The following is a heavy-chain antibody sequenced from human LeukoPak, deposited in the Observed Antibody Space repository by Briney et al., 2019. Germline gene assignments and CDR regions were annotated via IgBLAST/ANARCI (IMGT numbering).Heavy chain of an antibody. V-gene: IGHV3-23*01. Sequence: PGGSLRLSCAASGFTFSSYAMSWVRQAPGKGLEWVSAISGSGGSTYYADSVKGRFTISRDNSKNTLYLQMNSLRAEDTAVYYCAKDDFVFGSSGYYVDYWGQGTLVTVSS. J-gene: IGHJ4*01. CDR2: ISGSGGST. CDR1: GFTFSSYA. D-gene: IGHD3-22*01. CDR3: AKDDFVFGSSGYYVDY.